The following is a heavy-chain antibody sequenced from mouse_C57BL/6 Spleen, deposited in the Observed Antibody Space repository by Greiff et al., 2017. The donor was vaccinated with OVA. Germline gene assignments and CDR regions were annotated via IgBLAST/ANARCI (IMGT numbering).Heavy chain of an antibody. J-gene: IGHJ2*01. CDR1: GYTFTSYW. Sequence: QVQLQQPGAELVKPGASVKLSCKASGYTFTSYWMHWVKQRPGRGLEWIGRIDPNSGGTKYNEKFKSKATLTVDKPSSTAYMQLSSLTSEDSAVYYCARSFTTVVATRGHYVDYWGQGTTLTVSS. D-gene: IGHD1-1*01. CDR2: IDPNSGGT. CDR3: ARSFTTVVATRGHYVDY. V-gene: IGHV1-72*01.